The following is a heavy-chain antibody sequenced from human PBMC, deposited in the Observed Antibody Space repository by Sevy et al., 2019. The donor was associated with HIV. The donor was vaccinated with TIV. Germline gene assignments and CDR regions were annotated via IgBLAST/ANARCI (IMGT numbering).Heavy chain of an antibody. J-gene: IGHJ6*02. CDR2: ISSSSSYI. V-gene: IGHV3-21*01. CDR3: ARDLSCSGGSCPSDVSYYCYGMDV. D-gene: IGHD2-15*01. Sequence: GGSLRLSCAASGFTFSSYSMNWVRQAPGKGLEWVSSISSSSSYIYYADSVKGRFTISRDKAKNSRYLQMNSLRAEDTEVYYCARDLSCSGGSCPSDVSYYCYGMDVWGQGTTVTVSS. CDR1: GFTFSSYS.